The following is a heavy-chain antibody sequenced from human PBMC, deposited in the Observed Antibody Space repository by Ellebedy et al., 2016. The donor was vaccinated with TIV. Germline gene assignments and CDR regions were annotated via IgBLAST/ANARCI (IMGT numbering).Heavy chain of an antibody. CDR2: INPNSGGT. J-gene: IGHJ4*02. CDR1: GYTFTGYY. CDR3: ARGPDYYYDSTYYFDY. Sequence: ASVKVSCKASGYTFTGYYMHWVRQAPGQGLEWMGWINPNSGGTNYAQKFQGWVTMTRDTSISTAYMEPSRLRSDDTAVYYCARGPDYYYDSTYYFDYWGQGTLVTVSS. V-gene: IGHV1-2*04. D-gene: IGHD3-22*01.